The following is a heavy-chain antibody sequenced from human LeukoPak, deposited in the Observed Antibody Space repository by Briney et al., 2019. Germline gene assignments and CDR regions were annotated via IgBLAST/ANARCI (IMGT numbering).Heavy chain of an antibody. CDR3: ARGRRIGTNFYYFDF. V-gene: IGHV3-11*01. CDR1: GFTFSDYY. Sequence: GGSLRLSCAASGFTFSDYYMSWIRQAPGKGLEWVSYISSSGSTIYYSDSVKGRFTISRDNAKNSLYLQMNSLRAEDTAVYFCARGRRIGTNFYYFDFWGQGAPVTVSS. D-gene: IGHD1-26*01. J-gene: IGHJ4*02. CDR2: ISSSGSTI.